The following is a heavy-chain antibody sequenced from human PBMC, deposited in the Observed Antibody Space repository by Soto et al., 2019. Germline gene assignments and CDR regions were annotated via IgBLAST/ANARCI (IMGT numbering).Heavy chain of an antibody. Sequence: QVQLVQSGAEVKTPGSSLKVSCKVSGSRFSNYVISWVRQAPGHGLEWLGRIIPIFNSTKYAQSFQGRVTINADKSTITASMELSSMRSDDTAVYYCAREGRGKKAGYNGLVSLGYWGQGPLVTVSS. D-gene: IGHD2-2*02. CDR2: IIPIFNST. CDR3: AREGRGKKAGYNGLVSLGY. J-gene: IGHJ4*02. V-gene: IGHV1-69*06. CDR1: GSRFSNYV.